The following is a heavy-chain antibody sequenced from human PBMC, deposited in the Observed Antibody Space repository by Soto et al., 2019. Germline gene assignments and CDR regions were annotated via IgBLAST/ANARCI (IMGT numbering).Heavy chain of an antibody. CDR1: GYTFTGNA. CDR2: IDPGNGNT. Sequence: QVQLVQSGAEVKNPGASVKVSCRASGYTFTGNAIHWIPQAPGQRLEWIGKIDPGNGNTKYSQNFQGRVTITRDTSASAAYMELNTLGSEDTSIYYCARSETGYSRFDYWGQGTLVTVSS. V-gene: IGHV1-3*01. CDR3: ARSETGYSRFDY. D-gene: IGHD3-9*01. J-gene: IGHJ4*02.